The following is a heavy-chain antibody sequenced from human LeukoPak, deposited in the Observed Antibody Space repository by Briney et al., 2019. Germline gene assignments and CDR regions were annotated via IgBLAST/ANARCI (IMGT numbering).Heavy chain of an antibody. CDR1: GFTFSSYW. Sequence: PGGSLRLSCAASGFTFSSYWMSWVRQAPGNGLEWVANIKQDGSEKYYVDSVKGRFTISRDNAKNSLYLQMNSLRAEDTAVYYCAREPFTYYYDSSGYSPWGQGTLVTVSS. V-gene: IGHV3-7*01. CDR3: AREPFTYYYDSSGYSP. J-gene: IGHJ5*02. CDR2: IKQDGSEK. D-gene: IGHD3-22*01.